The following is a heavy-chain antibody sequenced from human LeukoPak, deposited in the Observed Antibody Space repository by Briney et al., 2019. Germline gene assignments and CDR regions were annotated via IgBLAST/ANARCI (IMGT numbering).Heavy chain of an antibody. CDR1: GFTFSSYE. D-gene: IGHD3-3*01. CDR3: TNTISYYDFWSGYYR. V-gene: IGHV3-30*04. Sequence: GGSLRLSCAASGFTFSSYEMNWVRQAPGKGLEWVAFITYDGSNKEYVDSVKGRFTISRDNSKNTLYLQMNSLRAEDTSVYYCTNTISYYDFWSGYYRWGQGTLVTVSS. J-gene: IGHJ4*02. CDR2: ITYDGSNK.